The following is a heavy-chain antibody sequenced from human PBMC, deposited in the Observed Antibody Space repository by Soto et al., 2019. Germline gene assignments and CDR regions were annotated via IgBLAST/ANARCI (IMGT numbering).Heavy chain of an antibody. CDR1: GYNFTSYW. Sequence: EVQLVQSGAEVKKPGESLKISCEGSGYNFTSYWIGWVRQMPGKGLEWMGIIYPGDSDTRYSPSFQGQVTISADKSISTAYLQWSSLKASDTALYYCAKGYGSGTYYKGYMDVWGKGTTVTVSS. J-gene: IGHJ6*03. D-gene: IGHD3-10*01. V-gene: IGHV5-51*03. CDR3: AKGYGSGTYYKGYMDV. CDR2: IYPGDSDT.